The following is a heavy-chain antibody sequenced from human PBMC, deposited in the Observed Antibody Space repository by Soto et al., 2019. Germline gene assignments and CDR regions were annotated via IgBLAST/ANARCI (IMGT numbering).Heavy chain of an antibody. V-gene: IGHV4-30-4*01. Sequence: PSETLSLTCTSSVVSINSGDYYCTWFRQPPWKGLEWIGNIFHSGSTYYTPSLQSRVTISLDTSKNHFSLKLSSVTPADTAVYYCARDRYYGSGTYYKFYSGMEVLGQGATVIVSS. CDR3: ARDRYYGSGTYYKFYSGMEV. CDR2: IFHSGST. CDR1: VVSINSGDYY. D-gene: IGHD3-10*01. J-gene: IGHJ6*01.